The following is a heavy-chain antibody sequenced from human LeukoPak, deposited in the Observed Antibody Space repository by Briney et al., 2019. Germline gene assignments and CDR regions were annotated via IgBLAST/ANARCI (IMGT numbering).Heavy chain of an antibody. CDR1: GFTVSSNY. D-gene: IGHD1-26*01. CDR2: IYSGGST. J-gene: IGHJ6*02. V-gene: IGHV3-66*01. CDR3: ASSGSYPRIDYYGMDV. Sequence: GGSLRISCAASGFTVSSNYMSWVRQAPGKGLEWVSVIYSGGSTYYADSVKGRFTISRDNSKNTLYLQMNSLRAEDTAVYYCASSGSYPRIDYYGMDVWGQGTTVTVSS.